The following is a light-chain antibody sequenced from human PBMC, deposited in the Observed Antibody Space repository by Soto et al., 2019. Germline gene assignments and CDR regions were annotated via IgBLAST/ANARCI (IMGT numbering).Light chain of an antibody. V-gene: IGKV3-20*01. J-gene: IGKJ4*01. CDR3: QHYGSLVLT. CDR2: GAS. Sequence: EIVLTQSPGTLSLSPGERATLSCRASQSVSSTYLAWYQQKPGQAPRLLIYGASSRATGIPDRFSGSGSGTDFNITISRLEPEDFEVYYCQHYGSLVLTFGGGTKVEIK. CDR1: QSVSSTY.